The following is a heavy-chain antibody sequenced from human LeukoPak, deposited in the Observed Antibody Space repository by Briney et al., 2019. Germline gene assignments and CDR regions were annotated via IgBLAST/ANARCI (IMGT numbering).Heavy chain of an antibody. CDR2: INHSGST. CDR3: ARGVGLYYDFWSGYYAFDY. CDR1: GGSFSGYY. D-gene: IGHD3-3*01. J-gene: IGHJ4*02. V-gene: IGHV4-34*01. Sequence: SETLSLTCAVYGGSFSGYYWSWIRQPPGKGLEWIGEINHSGSTNYNPSLKSRVTISVDTSKNQFSLKLSSVTAADTAMYYCARGVGLYYDFWSGYYAFDYWGQGTLVTVSS.